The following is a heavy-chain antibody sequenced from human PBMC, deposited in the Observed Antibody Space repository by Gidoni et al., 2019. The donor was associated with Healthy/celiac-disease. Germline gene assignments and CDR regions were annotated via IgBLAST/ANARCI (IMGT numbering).Heavy chain of an antibody. Sequence: EVQLVESGGGLVQPGGSLRLSCAASGFTVSSYWMSWVRQAPGKGLEWVANIKQDGSEKYYVDSVKGRFTISRDNAKNSLYLQMNSLRAEDTAVYYCARKYQPYYDYVWGSYRYTEWYYFDYWGQGTLVTVSS. CDR1: GFTVSSYW. D-gene: IGHD3-16*02. CDR3: ARKYQPYYDYVWGSYRYTEWYYFDY. CDR2: IKQDGSEK. J-gene: IGHJ4*02. V-gene: IGHV3-7*01.